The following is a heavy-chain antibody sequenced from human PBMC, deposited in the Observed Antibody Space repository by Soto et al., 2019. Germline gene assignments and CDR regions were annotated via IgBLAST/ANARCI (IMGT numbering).Heavy chain of an antibody. D-gene: IGHD5-18*01. V-gene: IGHV1-18*01. CDR2: ISAYNGNT. J-gene: IGHJ4*02. CDR1: GYTFTSYG. Sequence: QVQLVQSGAEVKKPGASVKVSCKAFGYTFTSYGISWVRQAPGQGLEWMGWISAYNGNTNYAQKLQGRVTMTTDTSTSTAYMEMRSLRSDDTAVYYCARDKAGGYNNPYYFDYWDQGTLVSVSS. CDR3: ARDKAGGYNNPYYFDY.